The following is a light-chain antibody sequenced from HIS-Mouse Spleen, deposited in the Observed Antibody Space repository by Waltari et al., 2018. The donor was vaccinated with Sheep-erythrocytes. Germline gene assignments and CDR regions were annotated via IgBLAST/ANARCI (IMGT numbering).Light chain of an antibody. V-gene: IGLV3-1*01. Sequence: SYELTQPPSVSVSPGQTASITCSGDKLGDKYACWYQQKPGQSPVLVIYQDSKRPSGIPEGFSGSNSGNTATLTISGLQAEDEADYYCCSYAGSYNHVFATGTKVTVL. CDR1: KLGDKY. CDR2: QDS. J-gene: IGLJ1*01. CDR3: CSYAGSYNHV.